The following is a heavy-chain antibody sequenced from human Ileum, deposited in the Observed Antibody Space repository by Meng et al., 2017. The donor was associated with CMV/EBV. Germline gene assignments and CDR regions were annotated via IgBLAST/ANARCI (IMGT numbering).Heavy chain of an antibody. CDR1: GGSFSKDY. J-gene: IGHJ4*02. D-gene: IGHD3-22*01. Sequence: VQLQQLGAGLLKPLETLSRTCVVYGGSFSKDYWNWIRQPPGKGLEWIGEINYSGTTFYNASLKSRVSISIDRSTNQFSLKLSSVTAADAAVYYCARGWVRDRSSLHFDYWGQETLVTVSS. CDR2: INYSGTT. V-gene: IGHV4-34*01. CDR3: ARGWVRDRSSLHFDY.